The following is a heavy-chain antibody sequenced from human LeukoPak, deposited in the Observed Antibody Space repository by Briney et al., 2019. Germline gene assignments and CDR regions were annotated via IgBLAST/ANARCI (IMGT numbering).Heavy chain of an antibody. CDR3: VRVGDTSGYFYYFDY. CDR2: ISYGGST. V-gene: IGHV4-59*08. CDR1: GGSFSGYY. D-gene: IGHD3-22*01. Sequence: SETLSLTCAIYGGSFSGYYWSWVRQPPGKGLEWVGYISYGGSTTYNPSLKRRVSMSIDTSKNQFSLRLSSVTAADTALYYCVRVGDTSGYFYYFDYWGQGTLVTVSS. J-gene: IGHJ4*02.